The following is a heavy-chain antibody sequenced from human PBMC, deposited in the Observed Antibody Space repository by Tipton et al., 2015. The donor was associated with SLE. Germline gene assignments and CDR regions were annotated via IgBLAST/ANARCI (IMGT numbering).Heavy chain of an antibody. J-gene: IGHJ3*02. V-gene: IGHV4-34*01. CDR1: GGSFSGYY. D-gene: IGHD6-19*01. CDR2: INHSGST. CDR3: EAVAGRNAFDI. Sequence: TLSLTCAVYGGSFSGYYWSWIRQPPGKGLEWIGEINHSGSTHYNPSLESRVTILVDTSKNQFSLKLSSVTAADTAVYYCEAVAGRNAFDIWGQGTMVTVSS.